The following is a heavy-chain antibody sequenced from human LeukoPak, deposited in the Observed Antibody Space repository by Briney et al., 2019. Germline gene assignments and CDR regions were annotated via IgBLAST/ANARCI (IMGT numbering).Heavy chain of an antibody. CDR2: THPADSDT. J-gene: IGHJ3*02. CDR3: ATGYGSGRGAFDI. Sequence: GESLKISCKGSGXSFTAYWSGWVRQMPGKGLEWMGITHPADSDTRYSPSFQGQVTISVDKSTSTAYLQWSSLKASDTAMYYCATGYGSGRGAFDIWGQGTMVTVSS. V-gene: IGHV5-51*01. D-gene: IGHD6-19*01. CDR1: GXSFTAYW.